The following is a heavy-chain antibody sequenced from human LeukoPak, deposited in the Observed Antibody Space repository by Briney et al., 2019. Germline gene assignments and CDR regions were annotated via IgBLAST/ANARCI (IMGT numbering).Heavy chain of an antibody. CDR1: GGSFSSNC. J-gene: IGHJ2*01. CDR2: IIEKGNA. V-gene: IGHV4-34*01. CDR3: GRGSYPPRWYFDL. Sequence: SETLSLTCALYGGSFSSNCWSWTWIRQTPEKGLEWIGEIIEKGNANYNPSLKSRVTIDLDTSKNQFSLKLTSMTAADTAMYYCGRGSYPPRWYFDLWGRGTLVTVSS.